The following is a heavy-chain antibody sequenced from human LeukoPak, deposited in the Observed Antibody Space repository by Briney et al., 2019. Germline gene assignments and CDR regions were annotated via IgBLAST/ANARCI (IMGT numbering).Heavy chain of an antibody. J-gene: IGHJ5*02. CDR1: GYTFTSYG. V-gene: IGHV1-18*01. CDR2: ISAYNGNT. CDR3: AREYVFVFGGFMTWFDP. Sequence: ASVKVSCKASGYTFTSYGISWVRQAPGQGLEWMGWISAYNGNTNYAQKLQGRVTMTTDTSTSTAYMELRSLRSDDTAVYYCAREYVFVFGGFMTWFDPWGQGTLVTVSS. D-gene: IGHD3-16*01.